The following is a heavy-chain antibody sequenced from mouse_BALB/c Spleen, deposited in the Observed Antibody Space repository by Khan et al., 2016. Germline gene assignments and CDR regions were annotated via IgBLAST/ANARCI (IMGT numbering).Heavy chain of an antibody. CDR3: ARRYGNSYFDY. Sequence: EVELVESGGGLVKPGGSLKLSCAASGFTFSSFGMHWVRQAPEKGLEWVAYISSGSSTIYYADTVKGRFTISRDNPKNTLFLQMTSLRSEDTAMYYCARRYGNSYFDYWGQGTTLTVSS. V-gene: IGHV5-17*02. CDR2: ISSGSSTI. J-gene: IGHJ2*01. D-gene: IGHD2-10*02. CDR1: GFTFSSFG.